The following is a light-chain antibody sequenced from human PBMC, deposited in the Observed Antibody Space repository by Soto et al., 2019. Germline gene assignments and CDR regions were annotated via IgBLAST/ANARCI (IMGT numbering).Light chain of an antibody. J-gene: IGLJ1*01. CDR2: EVS. V-gene: IGLV2-14*01. CDR1: SGDVGGYIY. CDR3: TSYTTTNTLYV. Sequence: QSVLTQPASVSGSPGESITISCTGTSGDVGGYIYVSWFQQHPGKAPKLIVYEVSNRPSGVSGRFSGSKSGNTASLTISGLQAEDEADYYCTSYTTTNTLYVFXTGTKVTVL.